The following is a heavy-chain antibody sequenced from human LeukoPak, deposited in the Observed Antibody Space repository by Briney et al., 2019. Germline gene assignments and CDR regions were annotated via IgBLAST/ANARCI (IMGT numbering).Heavy chain of an antibody. J-gene: IGHJ4*02. CDR3: TRTVNAASDF. Sequence: GGSLRLSCVASGFMFGDYWMRWVRQAPGKGLEWVASINQNEVVKYYVDSVKGRFTISRDNAKTSLFLQMNSLRIDDTAMYYCTRTVNAASDFWGQGTLVTVSS. CDR2: INQNEVVK. V-gene: IGHV3-7*03. D-gene: IGHD2-15*01. CDR1: GFMFGDYW.